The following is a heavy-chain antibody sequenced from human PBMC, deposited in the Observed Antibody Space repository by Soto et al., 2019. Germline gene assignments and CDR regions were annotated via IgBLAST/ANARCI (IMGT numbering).Heavy chain of an antibody. CDR2: ISYDGSNK. CDR3: ARGGYSSSWYGAAYYYYYGMDV. D-gene: IGHD6-13*01. V-gene: IGHV3-30-3*01. J-gene: IGHJ6*02. CDR1: GFTFSSYA. Sequence: GGSLRLSCAASGFTFSSYAMHWVRQAPGKGLEWVAVISYDGSNKYYADSVKGRFTISRDNSKNTLYLQMNSLRAEDTAVYYCARGGYSSSWYGAAYYYYYGMDVWGQGTTVTVSS.